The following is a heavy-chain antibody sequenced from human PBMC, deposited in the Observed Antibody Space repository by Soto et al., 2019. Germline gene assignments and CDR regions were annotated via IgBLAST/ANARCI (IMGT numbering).Heavy chain of an antibody. CDR2: MNPNSGNT. CDR3: ARGIKYGAYSRWFDP. D-gene: IGHD4-17*01. Sequence: QVQLVQSGAEVKKPGASVKVSCKASGYTFTSYDINWVRQATGQGLEYLGWMNPNSGNTAYVQKFQGRVTMTWDTSITTDYMELSSRRSEDTAVYFCARGIKYGAYSRWFDPWGQGTLVTVSS. V-gene: IGHV1-8*01. J-gene: IGHJ5*02. CDR1: GYTFTSYD.